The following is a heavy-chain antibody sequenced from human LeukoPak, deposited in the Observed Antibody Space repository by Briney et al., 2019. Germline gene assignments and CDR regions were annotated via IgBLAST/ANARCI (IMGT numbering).Heavy chain of an antibody. Sequence: GGSLRLSSAASGFTFSNYWMSWVRQAPGKGLEWVGNINQDGRAKYYVDSVKGRFTISRDNAKNSVYLQMNSLRDEDTAVYYCASSHDSSGNDWGQGTLVTVSS. V-gene: IGHV3-7*01. CDR1: GFTFSNYW. CDR2: INQDGRAK. D-gene: IGHD3-22*01. J-gene: IGHJ4*02. CDR3: ASSHDSSGND.